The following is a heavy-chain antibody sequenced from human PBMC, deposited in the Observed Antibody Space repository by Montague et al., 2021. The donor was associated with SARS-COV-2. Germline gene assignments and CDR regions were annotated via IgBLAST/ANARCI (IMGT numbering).Heavy chain of an antibody. CDR1: GGSITSYY. V-gene: IGHV4-59*01. CDR2: IYYSGST. Sequence: SETLSLTCTVSGGSITSYYWSWTRQPPGKGLEYIGYIYYSGSTNYNPSLKSRVTMSVDTSKNQFSLKLSSVTAADTAVYYCARGDGHYHGSGTYPYFWGQGTLVTVSS. J-gene: IGHJ4*02. CDR3: ARGDGHYHGSGTYPYF. D-gene: IGHD3-10*01.